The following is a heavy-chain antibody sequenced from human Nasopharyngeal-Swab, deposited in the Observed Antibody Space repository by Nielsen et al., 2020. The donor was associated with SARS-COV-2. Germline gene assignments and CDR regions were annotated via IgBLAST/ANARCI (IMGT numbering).Heavy chain of an antibody. CDR3: ARENGGSVLVSYMDV. V-gene: IGHV3-48*03. D-gene: IGHD4-23*01. J-gene: IGHJ6*03. CDR2: ISSSGRNI. Sequence: GGSLRLSCAASGFTFSNYEMNWVRQAPGKGLEWVSYISSSGRNIYYADSVKGRFIISRDNATKSLFLQMSSLRAEDTAVYYCARENGGSVLVSYMDVWGKGTTVTVSS. CDR1: GFTFSNYE.